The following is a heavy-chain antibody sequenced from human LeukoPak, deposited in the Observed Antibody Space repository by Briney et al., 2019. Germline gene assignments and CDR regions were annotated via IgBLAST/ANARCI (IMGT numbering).Heavy chain of an antibody. CDR1: GGSISSSSYY. V-gene: IGHV4-39*01. D-gene: IGHD3-3*01. Sequence: SETLSLTCTVSGGSISSSSYYWGWIRQPPGKGLEWIGSSYYSGSTYYNPSLKSRVTISVDTSKNQFSLKLSSVTAADTAVYYCARHLGYDFWSGYYYFDYWGQGTLVTVSS. CDR3: ARHLGYDFWSGYYYFDY. CDR2: SYYSGST. J-gene: IGHJ4*02.